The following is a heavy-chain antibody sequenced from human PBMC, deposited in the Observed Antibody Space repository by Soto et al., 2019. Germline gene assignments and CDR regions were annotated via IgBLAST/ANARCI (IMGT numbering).Heavy chain of an antibody. D-gene: IGHD6-13*01. CDR1: GGSISSSSYY. CDR3: ARLARQGIAAAGKNWFDP. CDR2: IYYSGST. V-gene: IGHV4-39*01. Sequence: NPSETLSLTCTVSGGSISSSSYYWGWIRQPPGKGLEWIGSIYYSGSTYYNPSLKSRVTISVDTSKNQFSLKLSSVTAADTAVYYCARLARQGIAAAGKNWFDPWGQGTLVTVSS. J-gene: IGHJ5*02.